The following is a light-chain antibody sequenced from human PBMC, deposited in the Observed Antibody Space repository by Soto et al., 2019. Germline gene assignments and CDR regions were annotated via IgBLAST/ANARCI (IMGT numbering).Light chain of an antibody. CDR2: KAS. CDR1: QSISSW. J-gene: IGKJ4*01. V-gene: IGKV1-5*03. CDR3: QQYHSYPPLT. Sequence: DIQMTQSPSTLSASVEDRVTITCRASQSISSWLAWYQQKPGKAPKLLIYKASSLESGVPSRFSGSGSGTEFTLTISTLQPDDFATYYCQQYHSYPPLTVGGGTKVEIK.